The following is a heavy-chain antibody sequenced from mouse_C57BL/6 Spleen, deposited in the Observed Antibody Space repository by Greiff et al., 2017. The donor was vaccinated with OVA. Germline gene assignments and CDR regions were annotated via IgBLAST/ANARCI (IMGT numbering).Heavy chain of an antibody. Sequence: ESGPGLVKPSQSLSLTCSVTGYSITSGYYWNWIRQFPGNKLEWMGYISYDGSNNYNPSLKNRISITRDTSKNQFFLKLNSVTTEDTATYYCARSSNYNAMDYWGQGTSVTVSS. CDR1: GYSITSGYY. CDR2: ISYDGSN. J-gene: IGHJ4*01. CDR3: ARSSNYNAMDY. V-gene: IGHV3-6*01. D-gene: IGHD2-5*01.